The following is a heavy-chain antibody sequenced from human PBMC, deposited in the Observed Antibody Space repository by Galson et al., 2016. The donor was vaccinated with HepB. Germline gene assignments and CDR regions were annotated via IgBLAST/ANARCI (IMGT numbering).Heavy chain of an antibody. D-gene: IGHD4-17*01. J-gene: IGHJ4*02. V-gene: IGHV3-48*01. CDR3: ARRYGDYFDY. Sequence: SLRLSCAASGFPFKNSIMNWVHQALGRGLEWISSMSSHALSINYADSVKGRFAISRDDTRNSLYLQMHSLRGEDTALYYCARRYGDYFDYWGQGTLVTVSS. CDR2: MSSHALSI. CDR1: GFPFKNSI.